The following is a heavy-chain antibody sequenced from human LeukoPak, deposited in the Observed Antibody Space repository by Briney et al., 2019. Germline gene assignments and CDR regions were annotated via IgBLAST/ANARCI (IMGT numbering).Heavy chain of an antibody. J-gene: IGHJ3*02. D-gene: IGHD3-22*01. CDR3: ARTHYYDSSGNAFDI. CDR1: GFTFSVYE. V-gene: IGHV3-48*03. Sequence: GGSLRFSCAASGFTFSVYEMNWVRQAPGKGLGWVSYISSSGSTIYYADSVKGRFTISRDNAKNSLYLQMNSLRADDTAVYYCARTHYYDSSGNAFDIWGQGTMVTVSS. CDR2: ISSSGSTI.